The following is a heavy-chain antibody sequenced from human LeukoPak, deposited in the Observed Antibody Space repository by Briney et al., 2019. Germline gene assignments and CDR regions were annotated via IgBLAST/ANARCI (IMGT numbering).Heavy chain of an antibody. J-gene: IGHJ5*02. CDR3: ARDIFRYDFWSGYNWFDP. CDR2: IYTSGST. D-gene: IGHD3-3*01. V-gene: IGHV4-4*07. Sequence: SETLSLTCTVSGGSISSYYWSWIRQPAGKGLEWIGRIYTSGSTNYNPSLKSRVTMSVDTSKNQFSLKLSSVTAADTAVYYCARDIFRYDFWSGYNWFDPWGQGTLATVSS. CDR1: GGSISSYY.